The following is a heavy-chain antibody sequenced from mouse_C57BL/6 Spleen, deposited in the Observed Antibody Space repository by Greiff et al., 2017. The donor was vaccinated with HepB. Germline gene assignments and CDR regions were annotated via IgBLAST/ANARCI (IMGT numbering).Heavy chain of an antibody. Sequence: EVQLQESGGGLVKPGGSLKLSCAASGFTFSSYAMSWVRQTPEKRLEWVATISDGGSYTYYPDNVKGRFTISRDNAKNNLYLQMSHLKSEDTAMYYCARGGQRDAMDYWGQGTSVTVSS. CDR2: ISDGGSYT. V-gene: IGHV5-4*01. J-gene: IGHJ4*01. CDR1: GFTFSSYA. CDR3: ARGGQRDAMDY.